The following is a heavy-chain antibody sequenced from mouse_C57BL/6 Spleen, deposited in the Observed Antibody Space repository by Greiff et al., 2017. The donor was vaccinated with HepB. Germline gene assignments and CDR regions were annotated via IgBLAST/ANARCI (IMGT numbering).Heavy chain of an antibody. CDR3: ARADDYGSSLDY. CDR2: IYPGSGST. D-gene: IGHD1-1*01. CDR1: GYTFTSYW. V-gene: IGHV1-55*01. J-gene: IGHJ2*01. Sequence: VQLQQPGAELVKPGASVKMSCKASGYTFTSYWITWVKQRPGQGLEWIGDIYPGSGSTNYNEKFKSKATLTVDTSSSTAYMQLSSLTSEDSAVYYCARADDYGSSLDYWGQGTTLTVSS.